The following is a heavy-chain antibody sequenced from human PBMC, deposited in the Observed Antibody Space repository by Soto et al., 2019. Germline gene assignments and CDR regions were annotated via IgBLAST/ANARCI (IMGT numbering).Heavy chain of an antibody. Sequence: ASETLSLTCTVSGGSISSGDDFWTWIRQPPGKGLEWIGYIYYSGSTYYNPSLKSRLTMSVDTSKNQFSLKLSSVTAADTAVYYCARDRAKWKDYYYYGMDVWGQGTTVTVSS. D-gene: IGHD1-20*01. V-gene: IGHV4-30-4*01. CDR3: ARDRAKWKDYYYYGMDV. CDR1: GGSISSGDDF. J-gene: IGHJ6*02. CDR2: IYYSGST.